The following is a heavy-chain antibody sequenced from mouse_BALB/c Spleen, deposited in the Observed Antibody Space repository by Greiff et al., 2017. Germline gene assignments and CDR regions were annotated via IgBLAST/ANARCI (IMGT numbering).Heavy chain of an antibody. D-gene: IGHD1-1*01. J-gene: IGHJ4*01. CDR2: IYPGSGNT. CDR3: TRYYRMDY. Sequence: QVQLQQSGAELARPGASVKLSCKASGYTFTDYYINWVKQRTGQGLEWIGEIYPGSGNTYYNEKFKGKATLTADKSSSTAYMQLSILTSEDSAVYFCTRYYRMDYWGQGTSVTVSS. V-gene: IGHV1-77*01. CDR1: GYTFTDYY.